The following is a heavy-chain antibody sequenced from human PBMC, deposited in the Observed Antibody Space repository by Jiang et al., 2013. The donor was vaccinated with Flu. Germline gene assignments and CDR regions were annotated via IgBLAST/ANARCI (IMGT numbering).Heavy chain of an antibody. J-gene: IGHJ3*02. Sequence: SISSGGYYWSWIRQHPGKGLEWDWVHLLHGSTYYNPSLKSRVTISVDTSKNQFSLKLSSVTAADTAVYYCARETTVTTNDAFDIWGQGTMVTVSS. CDR2: LLHGST. V-gene: IGHV4-31*02. CDR1: SISSGGYY. D-gene: IGHD4-17*01. CDR3: ARETTVTTNDAFDI.